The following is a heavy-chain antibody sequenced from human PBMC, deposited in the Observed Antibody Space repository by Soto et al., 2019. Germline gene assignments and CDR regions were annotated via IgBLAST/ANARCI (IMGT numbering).Heavy chain of an antibody. J-gene: IGHJ5*02. V-gene: IGHV1-18*01. D-gene: IGHD6-13*01. CDR3: ARVGSSRRGFTGFDL. Sequence: QGLEWMGWISAYNGNTNYAQKLQGRVTMTTDTSTSTAYMELRNLRSDDTAVYYCARVGSSRRGFTGFDLWGHRTPVIGFS. CDR2: ISAYNGNT.